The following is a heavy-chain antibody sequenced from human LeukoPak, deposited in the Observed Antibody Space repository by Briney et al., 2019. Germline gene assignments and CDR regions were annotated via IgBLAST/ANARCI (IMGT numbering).Heavy chain of an antibody. CDR2: ISGSGGST. J-gene: IGHJ5*02. CDR3: AKDRGRSSSWYRGDWFDP. D-gene: IGHD6-13*01. Sequence: GGSLRLSCAASGFTFSSYAMSWVRQAPGKGLEWVSAISGSGGSTYYADSVKGRFTISRDNSKNTLYLQMNSLRAKDTAVYYCAKDRGRSSSWYRGDWFDPWGQGTLVTVSS. V-gene: IGHV3-23*01. CDR1: GFTFSSYA.